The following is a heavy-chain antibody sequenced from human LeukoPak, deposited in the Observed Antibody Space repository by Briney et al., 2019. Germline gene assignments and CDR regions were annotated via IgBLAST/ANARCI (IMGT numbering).Heavy chain of an antibody. CDR2: IYHSGST. CDR3: ARASGYPDY. Sequence: SETLSLTCAVSGYSISSGYYWGWIRQPPGKGLEWIGSIYHSGSTYYNPSLKSRVTISVDTSKNQFSLKLSSVTAADTAVYYCARASGYPDYWGQGTLVTVSS. D-gene: IGHD6-25*01. J-gene: IGHJ4*02. CDR1: GYSISSGYY. V-gene: IGHV4-38-2*01.